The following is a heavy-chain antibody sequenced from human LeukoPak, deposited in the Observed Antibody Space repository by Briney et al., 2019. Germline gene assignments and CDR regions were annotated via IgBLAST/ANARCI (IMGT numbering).Heavy chain of an antibody. CDR2: ISSSGSTI. D-gene: IGHD2-15*01. J-gene: IGHJ3*02. CDR1: GFTFSDYY. Sequence: PGGSLRLSCAASGFTFSDYYMSWIRQAPGKGLEWVSYISSSGSTIYYADSVKGRFTISRDNAKNSLYLQMNSLRAEDTAVYYCAREGYCSGDTCYQDDAFDIWGQGTMVTVSS. CDR3: AREGYCSGDTCYQDDAFDI. V-gene: IGHV3-11*04.